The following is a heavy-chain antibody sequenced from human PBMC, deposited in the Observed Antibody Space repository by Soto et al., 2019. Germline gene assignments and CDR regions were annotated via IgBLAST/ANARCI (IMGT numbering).Heavy chain of an antibody. D-gene: IGHD2-21*02. CDR1: GFTFSSYA. CDR3: PSLPQADDDAFDI. Sequence: EVQLLESGGGLVQPGGSLRLSCAASGFTFSSYAMSWVRQAPGKGLEWVSAISGSGGSTYYADSVKGRFTISRDNSKNTLYLQMNSLRAEDTAVYYCPSLPQADDDAFDIWGQGTMVTVSS. V-gene: IGHV3-23*01. CDR2: ISGSGGST. J-gene: IGHJ3*02.